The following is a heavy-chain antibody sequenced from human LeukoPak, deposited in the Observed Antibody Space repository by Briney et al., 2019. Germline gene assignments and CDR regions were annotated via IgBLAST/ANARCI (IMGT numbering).Heavy chain of an antibody. CDR2: ASSSGGTT. Sequence: GGSLRLSCAASGFTFSSYGMSWVRQAPGKGLEWVSAASSSGGTTYYADSVKGRFTISRDNSKNTLSLQMNSLRAEDTAIYYCAKNGDRGAYCSGGSCYPYYYYYMDVWGKGTTVTISS. V-gene: IGHV3-23*01. J-gene: IGHJ6*03. D-gene: IGHD2-15*01. CDR3: AKNGDRGAYCSGGSCYPYYYYYMDV. CDR1: GFTFSSYG.